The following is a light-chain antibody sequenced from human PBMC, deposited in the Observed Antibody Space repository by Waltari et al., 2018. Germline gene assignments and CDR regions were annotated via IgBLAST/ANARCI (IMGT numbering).Light chain of an antibody. CDR3: QLWDSNSDHWV. Sequence: SFVLTQPPSVSVAPGKTAMITCGGNNIGSKSVHWYQQKPGQAPVLVIYHDKDRPSGIPERFSGSNSANTATLTISRVEAGDEADYFCQLWDSNSDHWVFGGGTKLTVL. CDR1: NIGSKS. V-gene: IGLV3-21*04. CDR2: HDK. J-gene: IGLJ3*02.